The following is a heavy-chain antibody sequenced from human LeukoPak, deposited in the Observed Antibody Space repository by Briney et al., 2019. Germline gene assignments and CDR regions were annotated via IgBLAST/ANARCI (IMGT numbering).Heavy chain of an antibody. Sequence: GGSLRLSCSASGFTFSTYNMNWVRQPPGKGLLWVSRINSDGSSTTYVDSMKGRFTISRDNTENTLYLQMNSLRAEDTAVYYCARTLGVPSAFDPWGQGTLVTVSS. CDR3: ARTLGVPSAFDP. D-gene: IGHD2-2*01. J-gene: IGHJ5*02. CDR2: INSDGSST. CDR1: GFTFSTYN. V-gene: IGHV3-74*01.